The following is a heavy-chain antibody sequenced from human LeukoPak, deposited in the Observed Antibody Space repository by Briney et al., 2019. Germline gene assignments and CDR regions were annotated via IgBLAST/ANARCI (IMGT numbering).Heavy chain of an antibody. D-gene: IGHD2-2*01. CDR1: GYTFTGYY. CDR2: INPNSGGT. J-gene: IGHJ5*02. V-gene: IGHV1-2*02. Sequence: APVKVSCKASGYTFTGYYIHWVRQAPGQGLEWMGWINPNSGGTNYAQKFQGRVTMTRDTSISTAYMELSRLRSDDTAVYYCARILLDIVVVPAALGWFDPWGQGTLVTVSS. CDR3: ARILLDIVVVPAALGWFDP.